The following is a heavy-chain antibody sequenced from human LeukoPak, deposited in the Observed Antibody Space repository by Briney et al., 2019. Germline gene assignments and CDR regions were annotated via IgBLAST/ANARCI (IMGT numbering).Heavy chain of an antibody. CDR1: GYSFISYW. J-gene: IGHJ4*02. D-gene: IGHD3-10*01. V-gene: IGHV5-51*01. CDR3: ARLNYYGSGSQSLLDY. Sequence: GESLKISCKGSGYSFISYWIGWVRQMPGKGLEWMGIIYPGDSDTRYSPSFQGQVTTSADKSISTAYLQSSNLKASDTAMYYCARLNYYGSGSQSLLDYWGQGTLVTVSS. CDR2: IYPGDSDT.